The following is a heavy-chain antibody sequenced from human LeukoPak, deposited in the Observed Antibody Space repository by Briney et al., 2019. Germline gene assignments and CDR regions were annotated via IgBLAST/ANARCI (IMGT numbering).Heavy chain of an antibody. J-gene: IGHJ4*02. CDR1: GGSISSGDYY. V-gene: IGHV4-31*03. D-gene: IGHD4-17*01. CDR3: ARVTTVTTSFDY. CDR2: IYYSGST. Sequence: SETLSLTCTVSGGSISSGDYYWSWIRQHPGKGLEWIGYIYYSGSTYYNPSLKSRVTISVDTSKNQFSLKLSSVTAADTAVYYCARVTTVTTSFDYWGQGTLVTVSS.